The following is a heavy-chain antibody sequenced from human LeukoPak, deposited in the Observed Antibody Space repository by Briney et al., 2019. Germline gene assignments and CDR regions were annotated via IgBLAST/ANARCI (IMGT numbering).Heavy chain of an antibody. CDR1: GDSVRTNNYY. J-gene: IGHJ4*02. CDR3: ARDSSGWYRSFDY. V-gene: IGHV4-61*01. CDR2: IYYSGST. D-gene: IGHD6-19*01. Sequence: SETLSLTCTVSGDSVRTNNYYWSWIRQPPGKGLEWIGYIYYSGSTNYNPSLKSRVTISVDTSKNQFSLKLSSVTAADTAVYYCARDSSGWYRSFDYWGQGTLVTVSS.